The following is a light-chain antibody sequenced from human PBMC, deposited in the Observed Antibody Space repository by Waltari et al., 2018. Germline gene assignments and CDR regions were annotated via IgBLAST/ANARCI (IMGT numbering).Light chain of an antibody. J-gene: IGKJ5*01. CDR2: DTS. CDR3: QQRSNWPIT. Sequence: EIVLTQSPATLSLSPGERATLSCRASQSVGNYLVWYQQKPGQAPSLLIYDTSNRATGIPARFSGSGSGTDFTLTISSLEPEDFAVYYCQQRSNWPITFGRGTRLEIK. V-gene: IGKV3-11*01. CDR1: QSVGNY.